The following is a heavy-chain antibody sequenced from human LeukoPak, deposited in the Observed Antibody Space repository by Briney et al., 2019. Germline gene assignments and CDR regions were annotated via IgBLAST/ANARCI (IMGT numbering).Heavy chain of an antibody. CDR1: RFTFSSYG. V-gene: IGHV3-30*18. Sequence: PGRSLRLSCAASRFTFSSYGMHWVRQAPGKGLEWVAVISYDGSNKYYADSVKGRFTVSRDNTKNTLYLQMNGLRTEVSSVYYCAKEGRDGFKYDGWGQRTLVTAS. D-gene: IGHD5-24*01. CDR2: ISYDGSNK. J-gene: IGHJ4*02. CDR3: AKEGRDGFKYDG.